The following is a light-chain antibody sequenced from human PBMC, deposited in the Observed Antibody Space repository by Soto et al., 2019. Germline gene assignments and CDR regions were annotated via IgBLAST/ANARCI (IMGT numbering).Light chain of an antibody. CDR3: SSYTSSNSLV. J-gene: IGLJ1*01. CDR2: EVT. CDR1: SSDVGGYNY. V-gene: IGLV2-14*01. Sequence: QSVLTQPASVSGSPGQSITISCTGTSSDVGGYNYVSWYKQTPGKAPKLMIFEVTSRPSGVSNRFSGSKSGNTASLTISGLQAEGEADYYCSSYTSSNSLVFGTGTKVTV.